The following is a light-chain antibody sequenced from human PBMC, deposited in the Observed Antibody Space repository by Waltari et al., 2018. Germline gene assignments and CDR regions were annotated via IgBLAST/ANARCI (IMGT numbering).Light chain of an antibody. CDR3: GTWDSNLSAWI. CDR1: SSNIGSNS. V-gene: IGLV1-51*01. J-gene: IGLJ2*01. Sequence: QSVLTQPPSVSAAPGQRVTISCSGGSSNIGSNSVSWYQNLPGTAPKLLIYGNHKRPSGMPDRFSGSKSGTSVTLDITGLQTGDEADYYCGTWDSNLSAWIFGGGTKLTVL. CDR2: GNH.